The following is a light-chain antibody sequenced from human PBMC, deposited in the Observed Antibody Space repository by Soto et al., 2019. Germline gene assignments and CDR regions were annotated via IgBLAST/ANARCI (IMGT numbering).Light chain of an antibody. Sequence: QSVLTQPPSASGTPGQRVTISCSGSSSNIGSNTVNWYQQLPGTAPTHLIYNNNQRPSGVPDRFSACKSGTSAALAISGLQSEDEADYYCAAWDDSLNGLVFGTGTKVTVL. J-gene: IGLJ1*01. CDR1: SSNIGSNT. CDR3: AAWDDSLNGLV. V-gene: IGLV1-44*01. CDR2: NNN.